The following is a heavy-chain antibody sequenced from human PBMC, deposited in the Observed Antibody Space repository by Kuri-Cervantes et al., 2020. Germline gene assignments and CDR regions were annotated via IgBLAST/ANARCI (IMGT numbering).Heavy chain of an antibody. CDR3: ARDRDYYDSSFLDY. CDR2: ISYDGGNK. D-gene: IGHD3-22*01. J-gene: IGHJ4*02. CDR1: GFTFSSYG. Sequence: GESLKISCAASGFTFSSYGMHWVRQAPGKGLEWVAVISYDGGNKYYADSVKGRFTISRDNSKNTLYLQMNSLRAEDTAVYYCARDRDYYDSSFLDYWGQGTLVTVSS. V-gene: IGHV3-30*03.